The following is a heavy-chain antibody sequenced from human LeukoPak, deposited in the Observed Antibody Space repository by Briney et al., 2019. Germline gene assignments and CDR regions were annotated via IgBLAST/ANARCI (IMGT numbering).Heavy chain of an antibody. Sequence: SETLSLTCTVSGGSISSGSYYWSWIRQPAGKGLEWIGRIYTSGSTNYNPSLKSRVTISVDTSNNQFSLELSSVTAADTAVYYCARIDSSGYYEWFDPWGQGTLVTVSS. CDR3: ARIDSSGYYEWFDP. D-gene: IGHD3-22*01. V-gene: IGHV4-61*02. CDR1: GGSISSGSYY. J-gene: IGHJ5*02. CDR2: IYTSGST.